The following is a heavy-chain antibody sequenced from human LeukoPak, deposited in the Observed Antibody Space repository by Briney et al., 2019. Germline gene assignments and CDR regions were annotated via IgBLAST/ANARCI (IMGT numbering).Heavy chain of an antibody. V-gene: IGHV3-23*01. CDR3: AKGTAYYYDSSGPTMGFDY. CDR1: GFTFSSYA. Sequence: GGSLRLSCAASGFTFSSYAMSWVRQAPGKGLEWVSAISGSGGSTYYADSAKGRFTISRDNSKNTLYLQMNSLRAEDTAVYYCAKGTAYYYDSSGPTMGFDYWGQGTLVTVSS. D-gene: IGHD3-22*01. CDR2: ISGSGGST. J-gene: IGHJ4*02.